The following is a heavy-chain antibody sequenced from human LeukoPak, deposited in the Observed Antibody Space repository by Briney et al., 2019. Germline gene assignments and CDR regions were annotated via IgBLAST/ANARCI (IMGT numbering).Heavy chain of an antibody. Sequence: ASVTVSCTASGYTFIDFVIHWVRQAPGQRLEWMGWIKAGDGYTKYSQKFQGRVTITRSTSATTAFMELSSLTSEDTAVYYCARTWSTVTGEYFQLWGQGTLVTVSS. CDR3: ARTWSTVTGEYFQL. V-gene: IGHV1-3*01. D-gene: IGHD4-17*01. CDR2: IKAGDGYT. CDR1: GYTFIDFV. J-gene: IGHJ1*01.